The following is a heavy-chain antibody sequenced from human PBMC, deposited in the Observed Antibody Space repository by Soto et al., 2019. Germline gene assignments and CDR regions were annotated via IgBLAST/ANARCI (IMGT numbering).Heavy chain of an antibody. J-gene: IGHJ3*02. CDR2: INPNSGST. CDR3: ARYCSSGSCYDEI. D-gene: IGHD2-15*01. Sequence: QVQLVQSGAEVKKPGASVKVSCKASGYTFIGYYIHWVRQAPGQGLEWMGWINPNSGSTNYAQKFQGRVTMTKDTSISTTYMDLSRLISDDTAVYYCARYCSSGSCYDEIWGQGTMVTVSS. CDR1: GYTFIGYY. V-gene: IGHV1-2*02.